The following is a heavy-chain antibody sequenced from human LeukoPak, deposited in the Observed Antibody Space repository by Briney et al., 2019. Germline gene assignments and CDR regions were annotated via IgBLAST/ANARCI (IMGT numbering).Heavy chain of an antibody. CDR1: GYSISTGYY. V-gene: IGHV4-38-2*02. D-gene: IGHD3-10*01. CDR3: ASLRTGDFDY. Sequence: SETLSLTCTVSGYSISTGYYWDWIRQPPGKGLEWIGNIYYSGSTYYNPSFKSRLTISVDTSKNQFSLKLSSVTAADTAVYYCASLRTGDFDYWGQGALVTVSS. CDR2: IYYSGST. J-gene: IGHJ4*02.